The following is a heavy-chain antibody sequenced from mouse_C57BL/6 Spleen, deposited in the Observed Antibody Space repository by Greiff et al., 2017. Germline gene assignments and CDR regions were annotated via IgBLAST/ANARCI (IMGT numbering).Heavy chain of an antibody. Sequence: VQLQQSGAELAKPGASVKLSCKASGYTFTSYWMHWVKQRPGQGLEWIGYINPSSGYTKYNQKFKDKATLTADKSSSTAYMQLSSLTYEDSAVYYCAAITTVVAKHFDYWGQGTTLTVSS. CDR1: GYTFTSYW. J-gene: IGHJ2*01. D-gene: IGHD1-1*01. CDR2: INPSSGYT. V-gene: IGHV1-7*01. CDR3: AAITTVVAKHFDY.